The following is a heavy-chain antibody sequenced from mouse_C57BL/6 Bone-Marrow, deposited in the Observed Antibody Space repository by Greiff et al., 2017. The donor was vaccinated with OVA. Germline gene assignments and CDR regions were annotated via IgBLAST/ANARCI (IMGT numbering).Heavy chain of an antibody. CDR1: GYTFTDYY. Sequence: DVQLQESGPVLVKPGASVKMSCKASGYTFTDYYMNWVKQSHGKSLEWIGVINPYNGGTSYNQKFKGKATLTVDKSSSTAYMELNSLTSEDSAVYYCARSWLLRRWGQGTTLTVSS. D-gene: IGHD2-3*01. CDR2: INPYNGGT. CDR3: ARSWLLRR. V-gene: IGHV1-19*01. J-gene: IGHJ2*01.